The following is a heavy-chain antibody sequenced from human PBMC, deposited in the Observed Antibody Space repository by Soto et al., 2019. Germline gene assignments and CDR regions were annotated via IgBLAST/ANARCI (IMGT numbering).Heavy chain of an antibody. Sequence: GGSLRLSCAASGFTFDDYTMHWVRQAPGKGLEWVSLISWDGGSTYYADSVKGRFTISRDNSKNSLYLQMNSLRTEDTALYYCAKDSKPELGGPYYYYGMDVWGQGTTVTVSS. CDR1: GFTFDDYT. J-gene: IGHJ6*02. CDR2: ISWDGGST. CDR3: AKDSKPELGGPYYYYGMDV. D-gene: IGHD1-26*01. V-gene: IGHV3-43*01.